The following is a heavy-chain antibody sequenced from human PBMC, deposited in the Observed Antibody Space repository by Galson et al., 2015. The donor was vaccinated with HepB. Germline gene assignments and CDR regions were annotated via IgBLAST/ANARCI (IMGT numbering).Heavy chain of an antibody. D-gene: IGHD6-19*01. CDR3: ARSVEGHFGY. CDR2: INSIRTT. CDR1: GFAFSLYS. V-gene: IGHV3-48*02. Sequence: SLRLSCAASGFAFSLYSINWVRQAPGKGLEWVSYINSIRTTYYADSVKDRFTISRDNAKNSVFLQMNSLRDEDTAVYFCARSVEGHFGYWGQGTLVTVSS. J-gene: IGHJ4*02.